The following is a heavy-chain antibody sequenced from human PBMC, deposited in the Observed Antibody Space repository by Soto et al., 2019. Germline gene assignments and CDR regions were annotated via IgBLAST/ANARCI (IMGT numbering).Heavy chain of an antibody. CDR3: AKDRGYCSGGSCYPCDY. Sequence: GGSLRLSCAASGFTFSSYAMSWVRQAPGKGLEWVSAISGSGGSTYYADSVKGRFTISRDNSKNTLYLQMNSLRAEDTAVYYCAKDRGYCSGGSCYPCDYWGQGTLVTVSS. CDR2: ISGSGGST. V-gene: IGHV3-23*01. CDR1: GFTFSSYA. D-gene: IGHD2-15*01. J-gene: IGHJ4*02.